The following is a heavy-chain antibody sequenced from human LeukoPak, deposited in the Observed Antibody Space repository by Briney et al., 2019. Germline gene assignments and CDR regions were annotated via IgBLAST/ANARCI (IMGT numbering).Heavy chain of an antibody. Sequence: GGSLRLSRAASGFTFSDHYMDWVRQAPGKGLEWVGRARNKGNIYTTDYAASVNGRFTISRDDSKNSLYLQMNSLKTEDTAVYYCARCGSYYSDYWGQGTLVTVSS. D-gene: IGHD1-26*01. J-gene: IGHJ4*02. CDR3: ARCGSYYSDY. V-gene: IGHV3-72*01. CDR1: GFTFSDHY. CDR2: ARNKGNIYTT.